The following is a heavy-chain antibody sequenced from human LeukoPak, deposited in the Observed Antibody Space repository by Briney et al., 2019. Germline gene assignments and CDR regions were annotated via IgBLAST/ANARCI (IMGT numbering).Heavy chain of an antibody. CDR1: GGSISSGSYY. CDR2: IYISGST. V-gene: IGHV4-61*02. J-gene: IGHJ2*01. CDR3: ARVGRRITIFGVAPPDWYFDL. Sequence: PSETLSLTCTVSGGSISSGSYYWSWIRQPAGKGLEWIGRIYISGSTNYNPSLKSRVTISVDTSKNQFSLKLSSVTAADTAVYYCARVGRRITIFGVAPPDWYFDLWGRGTLVTVSS. D-gene: IGHD3-3*01.